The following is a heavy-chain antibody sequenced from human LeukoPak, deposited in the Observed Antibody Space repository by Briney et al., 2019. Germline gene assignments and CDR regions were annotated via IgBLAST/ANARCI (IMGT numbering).Heavy chain of an antibody. Sequence: SETLSLTCTVSGGSISSYYWSWTRQPPGKGLEWIGYIYYSGSTNYNPSLKSRVTISVDTSKNQFSLKLSSVTAADTAVYYCARTGIAVAGEPFDYWGQGTLLTVSS. D-gene: IGHD6-19*01. V-gene: IGHV4-59*01. CDR3: ARTGIAVAGEPFDY. J-gene: IGHJ4*02. CDR2: IYYSGST. CDR1: GGSISSYY.